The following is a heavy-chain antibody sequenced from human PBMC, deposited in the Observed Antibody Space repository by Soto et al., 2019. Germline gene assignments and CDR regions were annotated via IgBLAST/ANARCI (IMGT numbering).Heavy chain of an antibody. CDR2: ISGSGGST. D-gene: IGHD6-6*01. CDR1: GFTFSSYA. CDR3: AKGGSSSLPLYYYYYGMDV. V-gene: IGHV3-23*04. Sequence: EVQLVESGGGLVQPGRSLRLSCAASGFTFSSYAMSWVRQAPGKGLEWVSAISGSGGSTYYADSVKGRFTISRDNSKNTLYLQMNSLRAEDTAVYYCAKGGSSSLPLYYYYYGMDVWGQGTTVTVSS. J-gene: IGHJ6*02.